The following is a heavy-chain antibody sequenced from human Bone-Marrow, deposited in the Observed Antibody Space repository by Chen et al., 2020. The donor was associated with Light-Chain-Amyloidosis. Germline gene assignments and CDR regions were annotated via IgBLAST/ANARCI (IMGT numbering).Heavy chain of an antibody. Sequence: GFTFSSYAMHWVRQAPGKGLEWVAVISYDGSNKYYADSVKGRFTISRDNSKNTLYLQMNSLRAEDTAVYYCARGGYYYDSSGYQPPGFSWGYYSYYGMDVWGQGTTVTVSS. J-gene: IGHJ6*02. D-gene: IGHD3-22*01. CDR1: GFTFSSYA. V-gene: IGHV3-30-3*01. CDR3: ARGGYYYDSSGYQPPGFSWGYYSYYGMDV. CDR2: ISYDGSNK.